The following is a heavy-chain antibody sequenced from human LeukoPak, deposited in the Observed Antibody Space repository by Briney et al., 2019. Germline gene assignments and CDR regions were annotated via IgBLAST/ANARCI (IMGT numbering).Heavy chain of an antibody. CDR1: GFTFSSYS. CDR3: ARPTTVTNEFDY. J-gene: IGHJ4*02. D-gene: IGHD4-17*01. V-gene: IGHV3-21*01. Sequence: GGSLRLSCAASGFTFSSYSMNWVRQAPGKGLEWVSSISSSSSYIYYADSVKGRFTISRDNAKNSLYLQMNSLRAEDTAVYYCARPTTVTNEFDYWGQGTLVTVSS. CDR2: ISSSSSYI.